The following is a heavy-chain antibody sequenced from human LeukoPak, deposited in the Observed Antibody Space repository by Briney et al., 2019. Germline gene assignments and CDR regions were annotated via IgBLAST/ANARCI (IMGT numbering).Heavy chain of an antibody. D-gene: IGHD4-17*01. CDR1: GGTFSSYA. CDR3: ARDGVYGDYGPYYFDY. CDR2: IIPIFGTA. J-gene: IGHJ4*02. V-gene: IGHV1-69*13. Sequence: PGASVKVSCKASGGTFSSYAISWVRQAPGQGLEWMGGIIPIFGTANYAQKFQGRVTITADESTSTAYMELSSLRSEDTAVYYCARDGVYGDYGPYYFDYWGQGTLVTVSS.